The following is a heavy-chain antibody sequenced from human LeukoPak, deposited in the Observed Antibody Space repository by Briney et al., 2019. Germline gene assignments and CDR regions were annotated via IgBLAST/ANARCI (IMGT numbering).Heavy chain of an antibody. D-gene: IGHD6-6*01. CDR1: GGFISSGTHY. J-gene: IGHJ3*02. Sequence: SETLSLTCDVSGGFISSGTHYWTWIRQPVGKGLEWLGRIFTSGRPAYNSSLESRLTISIDKSKNQFYLKLTSVTAADTAVYYCARDRVPGLVRDGSDAFDIWGQGTMVTVSS. CDR2: IFTSGRP. V-gene: IGHV4-61*02. CDR3: ARDRVPGLVRDGSDAFDI.